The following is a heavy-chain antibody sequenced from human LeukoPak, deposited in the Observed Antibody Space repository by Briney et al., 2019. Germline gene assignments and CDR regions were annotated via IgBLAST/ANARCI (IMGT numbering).Heavy chain of an antibody. CDR3: ATFIVGATPF. Sequence: SETLSLTCAVYGGSFSGYYWSWIRQPPGKGLEWIGEINHSGSTNYNPSHKSRVTISVDTSKNQFSLKLSSVTAADTAVYYCATFIVGATPFWGQGTLVTVSS. J-gene: IGHJ4*02. D-gene: IGHD1-26*01. CDR2: INHSGST. V-gene: IGHV4-34*01. CDR1: GGSFSGYY.